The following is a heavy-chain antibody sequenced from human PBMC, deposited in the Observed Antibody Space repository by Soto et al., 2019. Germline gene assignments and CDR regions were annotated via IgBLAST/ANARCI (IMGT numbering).Heavy chain of an antibody. V-gene: IGHV5-10-1*01. CDR2: IDPSDSYT. J-gene: IGHJ6*01. Sequence: PGESLKISCKGSGYSFTSYLISCVRQMPWKGLEWMVRIDPSDSYTNYSPSFQGHVTISADQPISTAYLQWSSLKASDTAMYYCARHYYGMDVWGQGTTVTLSS. CDR3: ARHYYGMDV. CDR1: GYSFTSYL.